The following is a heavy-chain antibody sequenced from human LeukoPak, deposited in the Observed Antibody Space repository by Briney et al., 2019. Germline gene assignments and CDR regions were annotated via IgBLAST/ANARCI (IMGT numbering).Heavy chain of an antibody. V-gene: IGHV1-69*13. Sequence: GASVKVSCKASGGTFSSYAISWVRQAPGQGLEWMGGIIPIFGTANYAQKFQGRVTITADESTSTAYMELSSLRSEDTAVYYCARQQGVPAAMGDYYYMDVWGKGTTVTVSS. J-gene: IGHJ6*03. CDR2: IIPIFGTA. D-gene: IGHD2-2*01. CDR3: ARQQGVPAAMGDYYYMDV. CDR1: GGTFSSYA.